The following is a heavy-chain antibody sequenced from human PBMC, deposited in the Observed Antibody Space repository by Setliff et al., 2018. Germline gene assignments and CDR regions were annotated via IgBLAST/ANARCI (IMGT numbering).Heavy chain of an antibody. CDR3: ARDWEITVVREVTQYYYYMDI. V-gene: IGHV4-61*09. CDR1: GDSISSRRSY. Sequence: SETLSLTCTVSGDSISSRRSYWGWFRQPAGKGLEWIGHIHSSGSANYNSSLESRLTMSLDPSKKQFSLKLRSVTAADTAVYYCARDWEITVVREVTQYYYYMDIWGKGNAVTVS. J-gene: IGHJ6*03. CDR2: IHSSGSA. D-gene: IGHD3-10*01.